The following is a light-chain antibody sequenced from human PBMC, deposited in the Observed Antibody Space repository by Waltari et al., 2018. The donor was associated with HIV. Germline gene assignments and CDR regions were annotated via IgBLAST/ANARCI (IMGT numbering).Light chain of an antibody. CDR1: SSNIGSNT. Sequence: QSVLTQPPSASGTPGQRVTISCSGSSSNIGSNTVSWYQQVPGTAPKVFIYSNDDRPSGVPDRFSGSKSGTSASLAISGLQSEDEADYYCATWDDSLNGWVFGGGTKVTVL. V-gene: IGLV1-44*01. J-gene: IGLJ3*02. CDR2: SND. CDR3: ATWDDSLNGWV.